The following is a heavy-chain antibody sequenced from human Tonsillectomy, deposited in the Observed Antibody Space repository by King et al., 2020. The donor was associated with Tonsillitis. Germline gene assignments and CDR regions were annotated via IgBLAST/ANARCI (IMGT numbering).Heavy chain of an antibody. J-gene: IGHJ4*02. CDR2: IIPIFGTA. CDR3: SRDRTIFGVEIKD. Sequence: VQLVQSGAEVKKPGSSVKVSCKASGGTFSSYAISWVRQAPGQGLEWMGGIIPIFGTANYAQKFQGRVTITADESTSTAYMELSSLRSEDTAVYYWSRDRTIFGVEIKDWGQGTLVTVSS. V-gene: IGHV1-69*01. CDR1: GGTFSSYA. D-gene: IGHD3-3*01.